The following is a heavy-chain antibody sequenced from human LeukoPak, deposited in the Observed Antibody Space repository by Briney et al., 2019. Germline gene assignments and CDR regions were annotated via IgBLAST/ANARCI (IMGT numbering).Heavy chain of an antibody. J-gene: IGHJ5*02. D-gene: IGHD1-26*01. Sequence: GGSLRLSCAASGFTVSNNYMSWVRQAPGKGLEWVSVIYSGGSTYYADSVKGRFTISRDNSQNTLYLQMNSLRAEDTAVYYCAKTGGATNFGPLDPWGQGTLVHVSS. CDR1: GFTVSNNY. CDR3: AKTGGATNFGPLDP. V-gene: IGHV3-53*01. CDR2: IYSGGST.